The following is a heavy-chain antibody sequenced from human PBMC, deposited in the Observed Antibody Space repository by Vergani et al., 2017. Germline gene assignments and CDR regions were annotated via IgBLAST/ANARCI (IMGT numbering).Heavy chain of an antibody. CDR1: GYTFTSYD. CDR2: MNPNSGNA. CDR3: ASARPKQWLLNCYGMDV. J-gene: IGHJ6*02. D-gene: IGHD6-19*01. V-gene: IGHV1-8*01. Sequence: QVQLVQSGAEVKKPGASVKVSCKASGYTFTSYDINWVRQATGQGLEWMGWMNPNSGNAGYAQKFQGRVTMTRNTSISTAYMELSSLRSEDTDVYYCASARPKQWLLNCYGMDVWGQGTTVTVSS.